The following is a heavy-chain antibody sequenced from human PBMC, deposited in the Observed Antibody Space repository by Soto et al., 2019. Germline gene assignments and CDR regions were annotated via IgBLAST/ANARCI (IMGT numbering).Heavy chain of an antibody. D-gene: IGHD3-22*01. J-gene: IGHJ5*02. CDR3: ARTGKFYYYDNSGLPFDP. Sequence: RASVKVSCKASGYTFTSYYMHWVRQAPGQGLEWMGIINPSGGSTSYAQKFQGRVTISVDTSKNQFSLKLKSVTAADTAVYFCARTGKFYYYDNSGLPFDPWGQGTLVTVSS. V-gene: IGHV1-46*01. CDR2: INPSGGST. CDR1: GYTFTSYY.